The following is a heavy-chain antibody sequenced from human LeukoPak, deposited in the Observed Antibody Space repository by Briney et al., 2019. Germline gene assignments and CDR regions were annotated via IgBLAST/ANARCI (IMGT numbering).Heavy chain of an antibody. CDR2: IWYGGSNK. V-gene: IGHV3-33*01. CDR1: GFTFSSYG. CDR3: ARDADTVVTPDEYFQH. D-gene: IGHD4-23*01. J-gene: IGHJ1*01. Sequence: GGSLRLSCAASGFTFSSYGMHWVRQAPGKGLEWVAVIWYGGSNKYYADSVKGRFTISRDNSKNTLYLQMNSLRAEDTAVYYCARDADTVVTPDEYFQHWGQGTLVTVSS.